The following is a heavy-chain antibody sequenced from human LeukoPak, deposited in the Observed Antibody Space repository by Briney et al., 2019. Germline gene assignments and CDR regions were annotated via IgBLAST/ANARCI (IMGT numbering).Heavy chain of an antibody. J-gene: IGHJ4*02. V-gene: IGHV3-33*08. CDR2: IWYDGSNK. CDR3: ARQWGRTTVFDY. Sequence: GRSLRLSCAASGFTFSSYAMHWVRQAPGKGLEWVAVIWYDGSNKYYADSVKGRFTISRDNSKDTLYLQMNSLRAEDTAVYYCARQWGRTTVFDYWGQGTLVTVSS. CDR1: GFTFSSYA. D-gene: IGHD4-17*01.